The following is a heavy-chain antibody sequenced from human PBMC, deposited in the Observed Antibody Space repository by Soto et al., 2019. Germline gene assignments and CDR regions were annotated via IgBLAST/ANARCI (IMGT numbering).Heavy chain of an antibody. D-gene: IGHD3-10*01. CDR3: ARARPDSAGSSLGRRLDV. CDR2: IFFTGAT. CDR1: GDSFTFGHHY. V-gene: IGHV4-61*01. J-gene: IGHJ6*02. Sequence: SESLSLTCIVSGDSFTFGHHYWRWILQPPGKGLEWIGHIFFTGATNYSPSLKSRVTMSVDSSKSQFSLNLTSVTAADSAIYYCARARPDSAGSSLGRRLDVWGQGTTVTVSS.